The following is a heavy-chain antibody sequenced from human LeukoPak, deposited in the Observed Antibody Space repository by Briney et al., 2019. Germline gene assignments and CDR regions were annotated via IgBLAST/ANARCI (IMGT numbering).Heavy chain of an antibody. V-gene: IGHV4-59*11. D-gene: IGHD2-15*01. CDR3: ASVRYCSGGSCYSSFDY. Sequence: SETLSLTCTVSGDSISSHYWSWIRQPPGKGLEWIGYIYYSGSTTYNPSLTSRVTMSVDMSKNQFSLKLSSVTAADTAIYYCASVRYCSGGSCYSSFDYWGQGALVTVSS. J-gene: IGHJ4*02. CDR1: GDSISSHY. CDR2: IYYSGST.